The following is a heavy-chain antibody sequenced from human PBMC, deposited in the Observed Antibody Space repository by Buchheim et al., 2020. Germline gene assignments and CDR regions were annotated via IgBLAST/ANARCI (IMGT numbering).Heavy chain of an antibody. Sequence: EVQLVESGGGLVQTGGSLRLSCAASGFTFSDHYMDWVRQAPGKGLEWLANIKQDGSEKYYVDSVKGRFTISRDNAKNSLYLQMNSLRAGDTAVYYCARRRGDHTHYYFDYWGQGTL. J-gene: IGHJ4*02. CDR1: GFTFSDHY. CDR2: IKQDGSEK. CDR3: ARRRGDHTHYYFDY. D-gene: IGHD5-24*01. V-gene: IGHV3-7*01.